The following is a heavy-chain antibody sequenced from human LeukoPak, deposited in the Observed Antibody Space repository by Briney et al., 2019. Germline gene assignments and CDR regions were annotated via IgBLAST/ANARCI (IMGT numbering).Heavy chain of an antibody. Sequence: GGSLRLSCAVSGFTLSNSWMHWVRQAPGKGLVWVANIKQDGSEKYYVDSVKGRFTISRDNAKSSLYLQMDSLRAEDTAVYYCARAIGKSEGYWGQGTLVTVSS. J-gene: IGHJ4*02. D-gene: IGHD4-23*01. CDR1: GFTLSNSW. CDR3: ARAIGKSEGY. V-gene: IGHV3-7*01. CDR2: IKQDGSEK.